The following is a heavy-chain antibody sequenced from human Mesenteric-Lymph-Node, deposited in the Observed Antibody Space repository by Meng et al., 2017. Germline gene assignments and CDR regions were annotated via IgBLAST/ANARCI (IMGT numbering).Heavy chain of an antibody. CDR3: ASSRPYIAAAGPRGGFPFDY. V-gene: IGHV3-7*01. CDR2: IKEDGGEE. CDR1: GFTFSSYA. J-gene: IGHJ4*02. D-gene: IGHD6-13*01. Sequence: GESLKISCAASGFTFSSYAMSWVRQAPGKGLEWVAKIKEDGGEENYVDSVKGRFTISRENAKNSLYLQMNSPSAEDTAVYYCASSRPYIAAAGPRGGFPFDYWGQGTLVTVSS.